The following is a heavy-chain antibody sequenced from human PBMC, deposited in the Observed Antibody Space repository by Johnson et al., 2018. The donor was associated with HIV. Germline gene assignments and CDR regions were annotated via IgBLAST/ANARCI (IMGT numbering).Heavy chain of an antibody. J-gene: IGHJ3*02. CDR3: AKAFEYSSSSMAFDI. V-gene: IGHV3-11*04. CDR2: ISSSGSTI. CDR1: GFTFSDYY. D-gene: IGHD6-6*01. Sequence: QVQLVESGGGLVEPGGSLRLSCAASGFTFSDYYMSWIRQAPGQGLEWVSYISSSGSTIYYAYSVKGRLTISRDNAKNSLYLQMNSLRAEDTAVYYCAKAFEYSSSSMAFDIWGQGTMVTVSS.